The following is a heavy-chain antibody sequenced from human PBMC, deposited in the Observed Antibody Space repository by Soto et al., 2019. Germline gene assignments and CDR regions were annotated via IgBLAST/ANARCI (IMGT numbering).Heavy chain of an antibody. V-gene: IGHV4-30-4*02. D-gene: IGHD1-26*01. Sequence: SETLSLTCTVSGGSISSGNYYWSWIRQPPGKGLEWIGFISYSGSTYYNASLKSRFTISVDTSKNTLYLQMNSLRAEDTSVYYCAKEGGLSGSYYISSSYYFDYWGQGALVTVSP. CDR2: ISYSGST. J-gene: IGHJ4*02. CDR3: AKEGGLSGSYYISSSYYFDY. CDR1: GGSISSGNYY.